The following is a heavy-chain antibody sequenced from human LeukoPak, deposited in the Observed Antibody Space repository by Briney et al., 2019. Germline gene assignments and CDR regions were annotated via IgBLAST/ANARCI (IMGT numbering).Heavy chain of an antibody. D-gene: IGHD3-10*01. V-gene: IGHV1-2*02. CDR2: INPNSGGT. Sequence: VASVKVSCKASGYTFTGYYMHWVRQAPGQGLEWMGWINPNSGGTNYAQKFQGGVTMTRDTSISTAYMELSRLRSDDTAVYYCARAGLLWFGELLSAGSFDYWGQGTLVTVSS. CDR3: ARAGLLWFGELLSAGSFDY. J-gene: IGHJ4*02. CDR1: GYTFTGYY.